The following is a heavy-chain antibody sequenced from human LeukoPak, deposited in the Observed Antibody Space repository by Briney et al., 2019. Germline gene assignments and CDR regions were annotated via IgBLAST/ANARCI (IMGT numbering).Heavy chain of an antibody. D-gene: IGHD1-26*01. CDR1: VDPISGYSDY. Sequence: SETLSLTCTVSVDPISGYSDYKWTWIRQPPGKGLQWIGYVYYSGSTNYNPSLRSRVTISVDTSKNQFSLKLTSVTAADTAVYYCAREYSGFDHWGQGTLVTVSS. CDR2: VYYSGST. CDR3: AREYSGFDH. J-gene: IGHJ4*02. V-gene: IGHV4-61*08.